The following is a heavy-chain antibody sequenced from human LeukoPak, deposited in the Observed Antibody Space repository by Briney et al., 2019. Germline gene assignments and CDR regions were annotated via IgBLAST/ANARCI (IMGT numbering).Heavy chain of an antibody. V-gene: IGHV3-21*04. J-gene: IGHJ4*02. CDR3: ARGIAVAGTVIDY. Sequence: PGGSLRLSCAASGFTFSSYTMNWVRQAPGKGLEWVSSISSSSSYIYYADSVKGRFTISRDNAKNSLYLQMNSLRPEDTAVYYCARGIAVAGTVIDYWGQGTLVTVSS. D-gene: IGHD6-19*01. CDR1: GFTFSSYT. CDR2: ISSSSSYI.